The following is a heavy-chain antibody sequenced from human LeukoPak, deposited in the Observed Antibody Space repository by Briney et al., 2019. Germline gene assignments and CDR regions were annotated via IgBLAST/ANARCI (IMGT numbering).Heavy chain of an antibody. V-gene: IGHV5-51*01. CDR1: GYSFTKYW. CDR2: IYPGDSDI. J-gene: IGHJ3*02. CDR3: ARRIPPFDDAFDI. Sequence: GESLKISCTGSGYSFTKYWIGWVRQMPGKGLEWMGIIYPGDSDIRYSPSFQGQVTISADKSSSTAYLQLSSLKASDTAMYYCARRIPPFDDAFDIWGQGTMVTVSS. D-gene: IGHD3-9*01.